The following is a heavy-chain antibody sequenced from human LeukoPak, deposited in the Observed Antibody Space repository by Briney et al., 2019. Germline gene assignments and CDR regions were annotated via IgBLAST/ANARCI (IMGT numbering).Heavy chain of an antibody. D-gene: IGHD3-3*01. CDR2: FDPEDGET. CDR3: ARANYDFWSGYSGLDY. Sequence: ASVKVSCKVSGYTLTELSMHWVRQAPGKGLEWMGGFDPEDGETIYAQKFQGRVTMTEDTSTDTAYMELSSLRSEDTAVYYSARANYDFWSGYSGLDYWGQGTLVTVSS. V-gene: IGHV1-24*01. J-gene: IGHJ4*02. CDR1: GYTLTELS.